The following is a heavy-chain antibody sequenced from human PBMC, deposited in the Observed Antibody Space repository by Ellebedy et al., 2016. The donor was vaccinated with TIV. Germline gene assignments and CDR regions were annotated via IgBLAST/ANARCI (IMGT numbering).Heavy chain of an antibody. CDR2: IQQHGSEK. CDR1: GFTFSDYW. V-gene: IGHV3-7*03. CDR3: ARGSRGLIAVLADY. J-gene: IGHJ4*02. Sequence: GGSLRLSCVASGFTFSDYWMNWVRKAPGKGLEWVANIQQHGSEKYYVDSVKGRFTISRDDAQNSLFLQMNSLRAEDTAVYFCARGSRGLIAVLADYWGQGTLVAVSS. D-gene: IGHD6-19*01.